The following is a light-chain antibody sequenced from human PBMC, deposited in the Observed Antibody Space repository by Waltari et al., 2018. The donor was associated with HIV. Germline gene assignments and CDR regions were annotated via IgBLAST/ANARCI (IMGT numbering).Light chain of an antibody. CDR1: RSNIGVNS. CDR3: SAWDDNVNGL. J-gene: IGLJ2*01. Sequence: QSGLTQPPSASGTIGQRVTISCLGRRSNIGVNSVNWYQQLPGTAPRLLIYNTKQRPSGVPDRFSGSKSGTAAYLAISGLQAADEADYYCSAWDDNVNGLFGGGTKLTVL. CDR2: NTK. V-gene: IGLV1-44*01.